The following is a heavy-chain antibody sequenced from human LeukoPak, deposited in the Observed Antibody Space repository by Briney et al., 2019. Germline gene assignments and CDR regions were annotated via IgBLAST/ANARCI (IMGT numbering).Heavy chain of an antibody. J-gene: IGHJ4*02. V-gene: IGHV3-53*01. D-gene: IGHD3-22*01. CDR1: GFIVSNNY. CDR2: IHGGGST. Sequence: PWGSLRLSCAASGFIVSNNYMNWVRQAPGKGLEWVSVIHGGGSTSYADSVKGRFTISRDNYNNTLYLQMNSLRAEDTAVYYCARALRDITMIVVATYYFDYWGQGTLVTVSS. CDR3: ARALRDITMIVVATYYFDY.